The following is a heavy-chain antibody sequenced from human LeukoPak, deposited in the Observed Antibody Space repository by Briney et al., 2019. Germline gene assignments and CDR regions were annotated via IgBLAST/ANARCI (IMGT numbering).Heavy chain of an antibody. Sequence: SETLSLTCAVYGGSFSGYYWSWIRQPPGKGLEWIGEINHSGSTNCNPSLKSRATISVDTSKNQFSLKLSSVTAADTAVYYCARGVATGTTALYYFDYWGQGTLVTVSS. CDR3: ARGVATGTTALYYFDY. V-gene: IGHV4-34*01. CDR1: GGSFSGYY. CDR2: INHSGST. D-gene: IGHD1-1*01. J-gene: IGHJ4*02.